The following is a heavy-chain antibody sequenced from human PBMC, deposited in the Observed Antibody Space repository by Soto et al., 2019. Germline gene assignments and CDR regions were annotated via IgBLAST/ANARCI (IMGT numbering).Heavy chain of an antibody. V-gene: IGHV1-2*02. CDR1: GYTFTDYY. CDR2: INSRTGGT. J-gene: IGHJ4*02. Sequence: QVQVVQSGAEVKKPGASVKVSCKASGYTFTDYYFHWVRQAPGQGLEWVGWINSRTGGTKYAQKFQGRVTVTRDTSISTVYMELSGLTSDDTAVYYCARRGYFHSSGYLGYWGQGTRVTVAS. CDR3: ARRGYFHSSGYLGY. D-gene: IGHD3-22*01.